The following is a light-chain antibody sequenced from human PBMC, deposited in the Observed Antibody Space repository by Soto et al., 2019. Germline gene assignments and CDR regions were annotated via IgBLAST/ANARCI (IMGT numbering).Light chain of an antibody. CDR1: QSINSSH. CDR2: GAS. CDR3: QHYTTSPFT. J-gene: IGKJ3*01. Sequence: EIVLTQSPGTLSFSPGERATLSCRASQSINSSHLAWYQQEPGQAPRLLIYGASGRATGIPDRFSGSGSRTDFTLTISRLEPEDFAVYYCQHYTTSPFTFGPGTKVDIK. V-gene: IGKV3-20*01.